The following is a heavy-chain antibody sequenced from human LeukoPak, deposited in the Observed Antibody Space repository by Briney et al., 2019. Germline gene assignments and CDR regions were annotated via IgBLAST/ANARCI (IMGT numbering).Heavy chain of an antibody. CDR1: GFTFSSYA. CDR2: ISYDGSNK. J-gene: IGHJ4*02. CDR3: ARDLYGMAGQY. Sequence: GGSLRLSCAASGFTFSSYAMHWVRQAPGKGLEWVAVISYDGSNKYYADSVKGRFTISRDNSKNTLYLQMNSLRAEDTAVYYCARDLYGMAGQYWGQGTLVTVSS. D-gene: IGHD6-13*01. V-gene: IGHV3-30-3*01.